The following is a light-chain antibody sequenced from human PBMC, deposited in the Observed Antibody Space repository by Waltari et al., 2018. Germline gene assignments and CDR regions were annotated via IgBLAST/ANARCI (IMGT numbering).Light chain of an antibody. CDR3: AAWDDILSGRM. CDR2: TKL. V-gene: IGLV1-44*01. CDR1: SSTIGSNT. Sequence: QSVPTSPSSASGPPGPRATISCTGSSSTIGSNTVDCHQQLPGTAPKIFIHTKLERPPGVPDRFSASKSGTTAFLAISARQSEDEAVYYCAAWDDILSGRMFGGGTKVTVL. J-gene: IGLJ3*02.